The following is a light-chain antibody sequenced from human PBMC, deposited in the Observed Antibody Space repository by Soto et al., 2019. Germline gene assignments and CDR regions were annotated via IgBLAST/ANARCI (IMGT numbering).Light chain of an antibody. V-gene: IGKV3-20*01. J-gene: IGKJ2*01. CDR1: QSVRSNF. CDR3: QQYGSSPYT. CDR2: GAG. Sequence: EIVLTQSPDTLSLSPGERATLSCRASQSVRSNFLAWYQQRPGQSPRLLIYGAGSRATGIPERISGSGSETDFTLNIYRLEPEDFAVYYCQQYGSSPYTFGQGTKLEIK.